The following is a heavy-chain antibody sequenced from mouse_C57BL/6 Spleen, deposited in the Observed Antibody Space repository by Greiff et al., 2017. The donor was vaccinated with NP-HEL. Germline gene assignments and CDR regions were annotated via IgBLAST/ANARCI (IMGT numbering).Heavy chain of an antibody. D-gene: IGHD2-3*01. CDR3: ARHGEGFYDGYFFDY. CDR1: GFTFSSYT. Sequence: EVQVVESGGGLVKPGGSLKLSCAASGFTFSSYTMSWVRQTPEKRLEWVATISGGGGNTYYPDSVKGRFTISRDNAKNTLYLQMSSLRSEDTALYYCARHGEGFYDGYFFDYWGQGTTLTVSS. J-gene: IGHJ2*01. V-gene: IGHV5-9*01. CDR2: ISGGGGNT.